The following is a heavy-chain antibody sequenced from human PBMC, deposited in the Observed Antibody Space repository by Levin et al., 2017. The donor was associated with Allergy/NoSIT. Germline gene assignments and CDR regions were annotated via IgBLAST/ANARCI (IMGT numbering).Heavy chain of an antibody. D-gene: IGHD5-12*01. CDR3: AKGKLADSGYGWPDAFDI. Sequence: GESLKISCAASGFTFSSYGMHWVRQAPGKGLEWVAVISYDGSNKYYADSVKGRFTISRDNSKNTLYLQMNSLRAEDTAVYYCAKGKLADSGYGWPDAFDIWGQGTMATVSS. CDR1: GFTFSSYG. V-gene: IGHV3-30*18. CDR2: ISYDGSNK. J-gene: IGHJ3*02.